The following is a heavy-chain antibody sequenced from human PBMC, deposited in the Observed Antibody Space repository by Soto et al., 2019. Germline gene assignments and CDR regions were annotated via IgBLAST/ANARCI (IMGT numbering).Heavy chain of an antibody. CDR1: GGTFSRFV. J-gene: IGHJ6*02. Sequence: SVKVSCKISGGTFSRFVISWVRQAPGQGLEWMGGIIPLSGTANYAQKFQGRVTITADESTSTAYMELTSLRSEDTAVYYCARVSGILVAEHYDMDVWGQGTKVTVYS. V-gene: IGHV1-69*13. D-gene: IGHD6-19*01. CDR3: ARVSGILVAEHYDMDV. CDR2: IIPLSGTA.